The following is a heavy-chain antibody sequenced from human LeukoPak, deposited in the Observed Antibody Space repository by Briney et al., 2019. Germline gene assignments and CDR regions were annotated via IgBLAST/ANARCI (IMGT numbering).Heavy chain of an antibody. Sequence: GGSLRLSCAASGFTFSTYGMHWVRQAPGKGLEWVAFIRYDGSNKYYADSVKGRFTISRDNSKNTVYLQMNSLRAEDTAVYYCARDNREQQLVPPTFDYWGQGTLVTVSS. D-gene: IGHD6-13*01. CDR3: ARDNREQQLVPPTFDY. CDR2: IRYDGSNK. J-gene: IGHJ4*02. V-gene: IGHV3-30*02. CDR1: GFTFSTYG.